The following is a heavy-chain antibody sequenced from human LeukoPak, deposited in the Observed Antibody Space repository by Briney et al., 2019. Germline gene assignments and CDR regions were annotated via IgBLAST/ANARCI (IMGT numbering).Heavy chain of an antibody. Sequence: GASVKVSCKASGYTFTSYDINWVRQATGQGLEWMGWMNPNSGNTGYAQKFQGRVTMTRNTSISTAYMELSSLRSEDTAVYYCARVGLTGYQLSLDYWGQGTLVTVSS. D-gene: IGHD3-9*01. J-gene: IGHJ4*02. V-gene: IGHV1-8*01. CDR1: GYTFTSYD. CDR2: MNPNSGNT. CDR3: ARVGLTGYQLSLDY.